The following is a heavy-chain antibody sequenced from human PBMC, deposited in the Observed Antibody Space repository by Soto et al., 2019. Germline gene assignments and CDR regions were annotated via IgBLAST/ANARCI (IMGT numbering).Heavy chain of an antibody. D-gene: IGHD2-21*02. CDR1: GFTFSSYW. CDR3: ARDYCGGDCYPAGGMDV. V-gene: IGHV3-7*01. CDR2: IKQDGSNK. J-gene: IGHJ6*02. Sequence: GGSLRLSCAASGFTFSSYWMSWVRQAPGKGLEWVANIKQDGSNKYYADSVKGRFTISRDNSKNTLYLQMNSLRAEDTAVYYCARDYCGGDCYPAGGMDVWGQGTTVTVSS.